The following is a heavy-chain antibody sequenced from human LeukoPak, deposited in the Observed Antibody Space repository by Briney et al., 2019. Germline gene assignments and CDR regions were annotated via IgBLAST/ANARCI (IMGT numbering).Heavy chain of an antibody. J-gene: IGHJ6*03. CDR2: IIPIFGTA. CDR3: ARDRDGSGSYYYYYYYMDA. Sequence: SVKVFCKASGGTFSSYAISWVRQAPGQGLEWMGRIIPIFGTANYAQKFQGRGTITADKTTSTAYMELSSLRSEDTAVYYCARDRDGSGSYYYYYYYMDAWGKGTTVTVSS. V-gene: IGHV1-69*06. D-gene: IGHD3-10*01. CDR1: GGTFSSYA.